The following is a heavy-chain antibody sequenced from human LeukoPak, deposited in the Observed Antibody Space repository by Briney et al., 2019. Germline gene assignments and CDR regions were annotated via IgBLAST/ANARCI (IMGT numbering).Heavy chain of an antibody. V-gene: IGHV5-51*01. CDR1: GYSFTHNW. Sequence: GESLKISCQGSGYSFTHNWIGWVRQKPGKGLEWMGSIDPGDSDTSYSPSFEGQVTISVDKSSSTAYLQWSRLKASDTAIYYCARQTRDGSGSRGYFFDFWGQGTLVTVSS. CDR3: ARQTRDGSGSRGYFFDF. CDR2: IDPGDSDT. D-gene: IGHD3-10*01. J-gene: IGHJ4*02.